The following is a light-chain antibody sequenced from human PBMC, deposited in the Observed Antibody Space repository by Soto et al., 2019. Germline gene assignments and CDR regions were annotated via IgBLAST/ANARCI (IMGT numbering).Light chain of an antibody. Sequence: DIQMTQSPSSVSASVGDRVTISCRASQGISNWLAWYQQKPGKATKLLIYAASGLQSGVPSRFSGRGSGTDFTLTITSLQPEDFVAYYCQQANSLPLTVGGGTNVDIK. CDR1: QGISNW. CDR3: QQANSLPLT. J-gene: IGKJ4*01. V-gene: IGKV1-12*01. CDR2: AAS.